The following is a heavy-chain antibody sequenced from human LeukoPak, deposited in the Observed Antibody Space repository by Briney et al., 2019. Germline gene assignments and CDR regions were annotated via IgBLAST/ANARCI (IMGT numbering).Heavy chain of an antibody. CDR3: ARETGTPDAFDI. D-gene: IGHD1-14*01. CDR1: GFTFSSYS. V-gene: IGHV3-21*01. J-gene: IGHJ3*02. CDR2: ISSSSSYI. Sequence: GGSLRLSCAASGFTFSSYSMNWVRQAPGKGLEWVSSISSSSSYIYYADSVKGRFTISRDNAKNSLYLQMNSLRAEDTAVYYCARETGTPDAFDIWGQGTMVTVSS.